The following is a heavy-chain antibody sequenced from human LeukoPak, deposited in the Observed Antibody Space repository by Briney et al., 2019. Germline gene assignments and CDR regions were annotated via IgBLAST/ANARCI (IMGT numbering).Heavy chain of an antibody. J-gene: IGHJ4*02. CDR2: IDSSTRTI. CDR1: GFTFSSYA. D-gene: IGHD3-16*01. CDR3: ARRVPSQVITDYFDY. Sequence: GGSLRLSCAASGFTFSSYAMNWVRQAPGKGLEWVSFIDSSTRTIFYADSVKGRFTISRDNAKNSLFLQMNSLRAEDTAVYYCARRVPSQVITDYFDYWGQGALVTVSS. V-gene: IGHV3-48*04.